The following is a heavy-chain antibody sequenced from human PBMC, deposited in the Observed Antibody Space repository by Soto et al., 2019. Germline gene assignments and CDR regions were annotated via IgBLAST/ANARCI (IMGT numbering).Heavy chain of an antibody. V-gene: IGHV1-69*06. CDR3: ARCHSDSSGPGYLDS. Sequence: QVRLVQSEAEVKKAGSSVKVSCKASGGTFSSDAVNWVRQAPGQGLEWMGGGIPIFPKANYAQKFQGRATLTVDKSTSTVYMELNSLKSEDTAMYYCARCHSDSSGPGYLDSWGQGTLVTV. CDR1: GGTFSSDA. CDR2: GIPIFPKA. D-gene: IGHD3-22*01. J-gene: IGHJ4*02.